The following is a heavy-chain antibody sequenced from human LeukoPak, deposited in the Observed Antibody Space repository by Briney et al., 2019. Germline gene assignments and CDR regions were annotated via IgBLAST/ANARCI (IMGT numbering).Heavy chain of an antibody. CDR3: ARLPHYSENYFNY. CDR2: IYPGDSDT. V-gene: IGHV5-51*01. J-gene: IGHJ4*02. Sequence: GESLKISCQCSGYSFTNYWIGWVRQMPGKGLEWMGIIYPGDSDTRYSPSFQGQVTISADKSISTAYLQWSSLKASDTAMYYCARLPHYSENYFNYWGQGTLVTVSS. D-gene: IGHD2-15*01. CDR1: GYSFTNYW.